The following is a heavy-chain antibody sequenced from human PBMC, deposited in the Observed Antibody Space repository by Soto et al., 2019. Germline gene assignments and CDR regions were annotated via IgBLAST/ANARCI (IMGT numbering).Heavy chain of an antibody. V-gene: IGHV3-30-3*01. J-gene: IGHJ3*02. Sequence: GGSLRLSCAASGFMFSDYAMTWARQAPGKELEWVAVISYDGSNKYYADSVKGRFTISRDNSKNTLYLQMNSLRAEDTAVYYCAGVHYDSSGYEAPNDAFDIWGQGTMVTVSS. D-gene: IGHD3-22*01. CDR2: ISYDGSNK. CDR1: GFMFSDYA. CDR3: AGVHYDSSGYEAPNDAFDI.